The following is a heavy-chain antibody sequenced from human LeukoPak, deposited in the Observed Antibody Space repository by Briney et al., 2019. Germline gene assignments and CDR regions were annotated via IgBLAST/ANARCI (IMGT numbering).Heavy chain of an antibody. V-gene: IGHV1-2*02. CDR3: ARDCSGGSCYYFDY. Sequence: ASVKVSCKASGYTFTGYYMHWVRQAPGQGLEWMGWINPNSGGTNYAQKFQGRVTMTRDTSISTAYMELSRLRSDDTAVYYCARDCSGGSCYYFDYWGQGTLVTVPS. CDR1: GYTFTGYY. D-gene: IGHD2-15*01. J-gene: IGHJ4*02. CDR2: INPNSGGT.